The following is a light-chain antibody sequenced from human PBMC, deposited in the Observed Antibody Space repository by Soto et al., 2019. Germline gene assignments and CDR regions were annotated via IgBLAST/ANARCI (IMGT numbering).Light chain of an antibody. CDR2: AND. J-gene: IGLJ3*02. Sequence: QSVLTQPASASGTPGQRVIISCSGRSSNIGSNYVYCFQHLPGTSPKLLIYANDQRPSGVPDRFSGSKSGTSASLAISGLLSEDEADYYCAAWDDSLGGAWVFGGGTK. V-gene: IGLV1-47*02. CDR1: SSNIGSNY. CDR3: AAWDDSLGGAWV.